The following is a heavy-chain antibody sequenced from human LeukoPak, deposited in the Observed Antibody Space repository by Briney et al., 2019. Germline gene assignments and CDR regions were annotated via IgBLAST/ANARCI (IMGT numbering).Heavy chain of an antibody. CDR1: GYTFTSYA. CDR3: ARDRYGDGFAHFDY. V-gene: IGHV1-2*02. D-gene: IGHD5-24*01. J-gene: IGHJ4*02. CDR2: ITPSGGT. Sequence: ASVKVSCKASGYTFTSYAMHWVRQAPGQGLDWMGWITPSGGTNYPQKFQGRAAITRDTSITTAYMDLSRLTSDDTAVYYCARDRYGDGFAHFDYWGQGALVTVSS.